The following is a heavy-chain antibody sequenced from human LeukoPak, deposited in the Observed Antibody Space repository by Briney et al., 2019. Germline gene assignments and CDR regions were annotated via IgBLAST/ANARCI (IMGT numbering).Heavy chain of an antibody. CDR1: GGTFSSYA. D-gene: IGHD2-2*01. CDR2: IIPIFGTA. V-gene: IGHV1-69*13. J-gene: IGHJ4*02. Sequence: ASVKVSCKASGGTFSSYAISWVRQAPGQGLEWMGGIIPIFGTANYAQKFQGRVTITADESTSTAYMELSSLRSEDTAVYYCARDLDCSSTSCYYGYWGQGTLVTVSS. CDR3: ARDLDCSSTSCYYGY.